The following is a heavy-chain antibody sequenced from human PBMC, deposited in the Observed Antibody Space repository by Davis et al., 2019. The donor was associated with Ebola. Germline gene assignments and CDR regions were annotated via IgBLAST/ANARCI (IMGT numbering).Heavy chain of an antibody. CDR1: GGSISSYY. Sequence: PSETLSLTCTVSGGSISSYYWSWIRQPPGKGLEWIGYIYYSGSTNYNPSLKSRVTISVDTSKNQFSLKLSSVTAADTAVYYCARLRFLEWSYADYWGQGTLVTVSS. CDR2: IYYSGST. D-gene: IGHD3-3*01. J-gene: IGHJ4*02. V-gene: IGHV4-59*08. CDR3: ARLRFLEWSYADY.